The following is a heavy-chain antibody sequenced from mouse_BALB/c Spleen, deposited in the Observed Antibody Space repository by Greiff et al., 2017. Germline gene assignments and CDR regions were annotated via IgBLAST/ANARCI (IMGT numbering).Heavy chain of an antibody. CDR3: ARRRDYGSSYYFDY. CDR1: GFTFSSYA. Sequence: EVKLQESGGGLVKPGGSLKLSCAASGFTFSSYAMSWVRQTPEKRLEWVATISSGGSYTYYPDSVKGRFTISRDNAKNTLYLQMSSLRSEDTAMYYCARRRDYGSSYYFDYWGQGTTLTVSS. CDR2: ISSGGSYT. J-gene: IGHJ2*01. V-gene: IGHV5-9-3*01. D-gene: IGHD1-1*01.